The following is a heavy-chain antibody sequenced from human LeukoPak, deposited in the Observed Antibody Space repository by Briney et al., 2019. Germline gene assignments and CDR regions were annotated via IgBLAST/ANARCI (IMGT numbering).Heavy chain of an antibody. V-gene: IGHV3-49*03. CDR1: GFTFGDYA. CDR2: IRSKAYGGTT. D-gene: IGHD6-19*01. CDR3: TRAVAGIYMDV. J-gene: IGHJ6*03. Sequence: GGSLRLSCTASGFTFGDYALTWFRQAPGKGLEWVGFIRSKAYGGTTEYAASVKGRFTISRDDSKSIAYLQMNSLKTEDTAVYYCTRAVAGIYMDVWGKGTTVTVSS.